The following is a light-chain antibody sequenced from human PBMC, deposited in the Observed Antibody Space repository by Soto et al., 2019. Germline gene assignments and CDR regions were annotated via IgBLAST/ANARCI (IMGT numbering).Light chain of an antibody. V-gene: IGLV2-8*01. J-gene: IGLJ2*01. CDR1: SSDVGGYNY. CDR3: SSYAGSNNFEVV. Sequence: QSVLTQPPSASGSPGQSVTISYTGTSSDVGGYNYVSWYQQHPGKAPKLMIYEVSKRPSGVPDRFSGSKSGNTASLTVSGLQAEDEADYYCSSYAGSNNFEVVFGGGTQLTVL. CDR2: EVS.